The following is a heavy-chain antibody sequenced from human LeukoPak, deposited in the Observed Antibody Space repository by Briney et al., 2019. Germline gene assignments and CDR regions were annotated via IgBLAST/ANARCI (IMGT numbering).Heavy chain of an antibody. D-gene: IGHD3-22*01. J-gene: IGHJ4*02. CDR1: GGSISSSSYY. Sequence: PSETLSLTCTVSGGSISSSSYYWGWIRQPPGKGLEWIGSIYYSGSTYYNPSLKSRVTISVDTSKNQFSLKLSSVTAADTAVYYCAREDSSGPYYFDYWGQGTLVTVSS. CDR2: IYYSGST. V-gene: IGHV4-39*07. CDR3: AREDSSGPYYFDY.